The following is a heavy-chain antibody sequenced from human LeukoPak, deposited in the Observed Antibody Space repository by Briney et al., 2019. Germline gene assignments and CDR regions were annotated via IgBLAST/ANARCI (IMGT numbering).Heavy chain of an antibody. J-gene: IGHJ6*03. CDR3: ARRFGSYAKHYYYYMDV. CDR2: ISSSGSTI. Sequence: PGGSLRLSCAASGFTFSSYSMNWVRQAPGKGLEWVSYISSSGSTIYYADSVKGRFTISRDNAKNSLYLQMNSLRAEDTAVYYCARRFGSYAKHYYYYMDVWGKRTTVTVSS. D-gene: IGHD3-16*01. V-gene: IGHV3-48*04. CDR1: GFTFSSYS.